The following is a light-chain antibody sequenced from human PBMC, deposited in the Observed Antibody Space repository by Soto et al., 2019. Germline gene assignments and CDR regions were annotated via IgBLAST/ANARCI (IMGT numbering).Light chain of an antibody. CDR1: QGISNY. V-gene: IGKV1-27*01. J-gene: IGKJ3*01. CDR3: QKYNSAPPFT. CDR2: AAS. Sequence: DIQMTQSPSSLSASVGDRVTITCRASQGISNYLAWYQQKPGKVPKLLIYAASTLQSGVPSRFSGSGSGTAFTLTISSLQPEDVATYYCQKYNSAPPFTFGPGTKVDTK.